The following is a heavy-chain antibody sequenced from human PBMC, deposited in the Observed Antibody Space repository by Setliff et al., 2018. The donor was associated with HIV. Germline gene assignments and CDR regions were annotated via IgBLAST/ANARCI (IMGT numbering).Heavy chain of an antibody. D-gene: IGHD7-27*01. V-gene: IGHV3-7*03. Sequence: GGSLRLSCAASGFTFSGAETHWVRQAPGKGLEWVANIKQDESERFYVDPVRGRFTISRDNAKSSLFLQMNSLRPEDTAVYYCVRSELLGRRYHFDYWGPGTLVTVSS. CDR3: VRSELLGRRYHFDY. CDR2: IKQDESER. J-gene: IGHJ4*02. CDR1: GFTFSGAE.